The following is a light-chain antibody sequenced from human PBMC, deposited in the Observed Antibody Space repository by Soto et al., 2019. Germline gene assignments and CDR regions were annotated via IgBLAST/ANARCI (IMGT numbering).Light chain of an antibody. CDR1: QSVGSS. J-gene: IGKJ4*01. Sequence: EIVMTQSPATLSVSPGERATLSCRASQSVGSSLAWYQRKPGQAPRLLIYSASTRATGIPATFSGSGSGTEFTLTISSLQSEDFAVYYCQQYNSWPLTVGGGTKVDIK. CDR3: QQYNSWPLT. CDR2: SAS. V-gene: IGKV3-15*01.